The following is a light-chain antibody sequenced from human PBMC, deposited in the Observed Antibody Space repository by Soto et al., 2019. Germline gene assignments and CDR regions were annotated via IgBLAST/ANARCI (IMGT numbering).Light chain of an antibody. CDR1: QGIRND. J-gene: IGKJ1*01. V-gene: IGKV1-6*01. CDR3: LQDYNYPRT. Sequence: AIQMTQSPSSLSASVGDRVTITCRASQGIRNDLGWYQQKPGKAPKLLIYAASSLQSGVPSRFSGSGSGTDFTLPISSLQPEHFATYFCLQDYNYPRTFGQTTKVEI. CDR2: AAS.